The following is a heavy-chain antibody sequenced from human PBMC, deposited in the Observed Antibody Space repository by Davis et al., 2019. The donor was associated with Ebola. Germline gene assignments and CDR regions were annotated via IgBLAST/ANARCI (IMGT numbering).Heavy chain of an antibody. J-gene: IGHJ6*03. D-gene: IGHD3-16*01. CDR1: GYSFTSYW. CDR2: IDPSDSYT. CDR3: ARHGGTVRRYYYYYYMDV. V-gene: IGHV5-10-1*01. Sequence: GESLKISCKGSGYSFTSYWISWVRQMPGKGLEWMGRIDPSDSYTNYSPSFQGHVTISADKSISTAYLQWSSLKASDTAMYYCARHGGTVRRYYYYYYMDVWGKGTTVTVSS.